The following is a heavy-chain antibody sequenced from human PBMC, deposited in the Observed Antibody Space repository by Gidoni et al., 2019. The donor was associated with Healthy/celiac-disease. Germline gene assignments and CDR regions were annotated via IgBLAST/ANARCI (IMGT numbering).Heavy chain of an antibody. Sequence: QVQLVQSGAEVKKPGASVKVSCKASGYTFTSYDINWVRQATGQGLEWMGWMNPNSGNTGYAQKFQGRVTMTRNTSISTAYMELSSLRSEDTAVYYCARAKGRYSSGWAVAGSAYYFDYWGQGTLVTVSS. CDR1: GYTFTSYD. CDR2: MNPNSGNT. D-gene: IGHD6-19*01. CDR3: ARAKGRYSSGWAVAGSAYYFDY. V-gene: IGHV1-8*01. J-gene: IGHJ4*02.